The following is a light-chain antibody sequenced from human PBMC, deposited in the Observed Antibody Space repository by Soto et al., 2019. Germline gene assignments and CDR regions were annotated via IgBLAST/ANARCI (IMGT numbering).Light chain of an antibody. CDR3: SSYADRNKFL. CDR2: EVA. Sequence: QSALTQPPSASGSPGQSVTICCTGTSSDVGGYNYVSWYQQHPGKAPKLIIYEVAKRPSGVPDRISGSKSGNTASLTVSGLQAEDEADYYCSSYADRNKFLFGGGTKLTVL. J-gene: IGLJ3*02. V-gene: IGLV2-8*01. CDR1: SSDVGGYNY.